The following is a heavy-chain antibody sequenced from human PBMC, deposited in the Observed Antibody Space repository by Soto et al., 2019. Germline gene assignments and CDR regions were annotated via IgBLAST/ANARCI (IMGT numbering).Heavy chain of an antibody. CDR1: GFTFSSYA. CDR2: ISGSGGST. CDR3: ANRPMILAAREFDY. D-gene: IGHD6-6*01. V-gene: IGHV3-23*01. J-gene: IGHJ4*02. Sequence: EVQLLESGGGLVQPGGSLGLSCAASGFTFSSYAMSWVRQAPGKGLEWVSSISGSGGSTYYADSVKGRFTISRDNAKNRPYLAMPTLRAEDTAVYYCANRPMILAAREFDYWGQGTLVTVSS.